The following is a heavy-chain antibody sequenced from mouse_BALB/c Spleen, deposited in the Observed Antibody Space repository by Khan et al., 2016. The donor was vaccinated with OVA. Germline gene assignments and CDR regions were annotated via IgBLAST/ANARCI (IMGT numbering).Heavy chain of an antibody. Sequence: EVQLVESGGDLVKPGGSLKLSCAASGFHLSTYGLLWVGQTPDKRLEWVATVSTGGGYTYYPASVRGQFTISRDNAKNTLYLQMSGLKSEDTAMFYCTRRAYYYDSEGFAYWGQGTLVTVSA. J-gene: IGHJ3*01. D-gene: IGHD1-1*01. CDR3: TRRAYYYDSEGFAY. V-gene: IGHV5-6*01. CDR2: VSTGGGYT. CDR1: GFHLSTYG.